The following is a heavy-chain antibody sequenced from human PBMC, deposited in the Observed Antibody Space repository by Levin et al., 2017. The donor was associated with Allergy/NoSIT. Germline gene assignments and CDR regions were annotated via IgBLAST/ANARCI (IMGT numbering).Heavy chain of an antibody. V-gene: IGHV3-30-3*01. CDR1: GFTFSSYA. J-gene: IGHJ3*02. CDR2: ISYDGSNK. Sequence: GGSLRLSCAASGFTFSSYAMHWVRQAPGKGLEWVAVISYDGSNKYYADSVPFRFPISRDNSKNTLYLQMNSLRAEDTAVYYCARGLLWFGEPGQDAFDIWGQGTMVTVSS. CDR3: ARGLLWFGEPGQDAFDI. D-gene: IGHD3-10*01.